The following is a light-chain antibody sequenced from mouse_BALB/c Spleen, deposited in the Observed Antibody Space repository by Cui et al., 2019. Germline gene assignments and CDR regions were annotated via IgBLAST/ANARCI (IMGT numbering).Light chain of an antibody. CDR1: SSVSSSY. CDR2: SIS. J-gene: IGKJ2*01. V-gene: IGKV4-79*01. CDR3: QQWSSNPYT. Sequence: QIALTQSPAIMSASPGERVTMTCSASSSVSSSYLYWYQQKSGSSPKLWIYSISNLASGVPARFSGGGSGTPYSLTINSMEAEDAATYYCQQWSSNPYTFGGGTKLEIK.